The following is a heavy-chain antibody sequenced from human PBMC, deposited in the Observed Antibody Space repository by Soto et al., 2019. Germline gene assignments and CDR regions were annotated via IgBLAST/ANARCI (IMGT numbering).Heavy chain of an antibody. Sequence: PGVSLRLSFAASGFTFSAVYMSWIRQAPNKGLEYISYISSSGTSANYADSVKGRFTISRDNAKNSLYLQMNSLRAEDTAVYYCARDRGAVTGQYFDYWGQGALVTVSS. J-gene: IGHJ4*02. CDR1: GFTFSAVY. CDR3: ARDRGAVTGQYFDY. D-gene: IGHD6-19*01. V-gene: IGHV3-11*05. CDR2: ISSSGTSA.